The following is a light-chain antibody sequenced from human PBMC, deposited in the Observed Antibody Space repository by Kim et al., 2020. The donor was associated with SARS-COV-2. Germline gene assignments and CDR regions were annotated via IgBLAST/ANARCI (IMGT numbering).Light chain of an antibody. J-gene: IGLJ2*01. CDR2: DVS. CDR3: CSYAGSYGVV. CDR1: SSDFGGYNY. Sequence: GQSVTISCPGTSSDFGGYNYVSWYQQHPGKAPKLMIYDVSKRPSGVPDRFSGSKSGNTASLTISGLQAEDEADYYCCSYAGSYGVVFGGGTQLTVL. V-gene: IGLV2-11*01.